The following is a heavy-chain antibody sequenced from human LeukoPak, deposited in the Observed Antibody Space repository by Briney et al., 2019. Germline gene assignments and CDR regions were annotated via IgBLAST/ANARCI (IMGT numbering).Heavy chain of an antibody. V-gene: IGHV3-23*01. CDR3: AKVSSYATDY. D-gene: IGHD2/OR15-2a*01. J-gene: IGHJ4*02. CDR1: GFTFRSYA. CDR2: IGTSGSTT. Sequence: GGSLRLSCAASGFTFRSYAMSWVRQAPGKGLEWVSAIGTSGSTTYYADSVKGRFTISRDNSKTTLSLQMSSLRAEDTALYYCAKVSSYATDYWGQGTLVTVSS.